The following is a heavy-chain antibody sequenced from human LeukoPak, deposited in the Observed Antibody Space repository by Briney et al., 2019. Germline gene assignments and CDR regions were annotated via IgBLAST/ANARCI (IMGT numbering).Heavy chain of an antibody. CDR2: ISWNSGSI. Sequence: GRSLRLSCAASGFTFDDYAMHWVRQAPGKGLEGVSGISWNSGSIGYADSVKGRFTISRDNAKNSLYLQMNSLRAEDTVLYYCAKDLGIDWGQGTLVTVSS. V-gene: IGHV3-9*01. J-gene: IGHJ4*02. D-gene: IGHD2-15*01. CDR3: AKDLGID. CDR1: GFTFDDYA.